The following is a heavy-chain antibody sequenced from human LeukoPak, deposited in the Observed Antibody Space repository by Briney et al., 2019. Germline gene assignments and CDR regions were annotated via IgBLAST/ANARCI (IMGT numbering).Heavy chain of an antibody. CDR1: GGSISNYY. J-gene: IGHJ4*02. CDR3: ARHAYYYDSSGLYFDY. V-gene: IGHV4-59*08. D-gene: IGHD3-22*01. Sequence: SETLSLTCTVSGGSISNYYWSWIPHPPGKGLEGIGSIYYSGSTTYNPSLKSRVTISVDTSKNQFSLKLSSVTAADTAVYYCARHAYYYDSSGLYFDYWGQGTLVTVSS. CDR2: IYYSGST.